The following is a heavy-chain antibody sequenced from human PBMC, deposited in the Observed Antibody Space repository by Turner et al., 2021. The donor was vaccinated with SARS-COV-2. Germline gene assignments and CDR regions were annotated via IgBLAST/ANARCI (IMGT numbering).Heavy chain of an antibody. Sequence: VQLVESGGGLVQPGGSLRLSCAASGFTFSSYGKHWVRQAQGKGLEWVAVISYNGNNKFYADYVKGRFTISRGNSKNTLYLQMNSLRAEDTAVYYCAKGFGDYVDYWGQGTLVTVSS. D-gene: IGHD3-16*01. CDR1: GFTFSSYG. CDR2: ISYNGNNK. J-gene: IGHJ4*02. CDR3: AKGFGDYVDY. V-gene: IGHV3-30*18.